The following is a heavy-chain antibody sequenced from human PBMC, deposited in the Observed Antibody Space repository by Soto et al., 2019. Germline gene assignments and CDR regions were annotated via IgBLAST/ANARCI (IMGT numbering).Heavy chain of an antibody. V-gene: IGHV3-7*04. J-gene: IGHJ6*02. Sequence: EMQLVESGGGLVQPGGSLRLSCVASGFTFSSNWMKWVRQAPGKGLEWVANIKDDGSEKYYVDSVKGRFTISRDNAKNSLYLQMNSLRAEDTAVYYCARDKGALDVWGQGTTVTVSS. CDR3: ARDKGALDV. CDR2: IKDDGSEK. CDR1: GFTFSSNW. D-gene: IGHD3-16*01.